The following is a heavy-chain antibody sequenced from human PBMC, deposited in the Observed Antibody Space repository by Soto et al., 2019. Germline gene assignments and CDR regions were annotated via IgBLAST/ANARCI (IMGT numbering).Heavy chain of an antibody. Sequence: PGGSLRLSCAASGFTVSSNYMSWVRQAPGKGLEWVSVIYSGGSTYYADSVKGRFTISRDNAKNSLYLQMNSLRAEDTAVYYCAINKGIAAAGLFDYWGQGTLVTVSS. CDR2: IYSGGST. CDR1: GFTVSSNY. J-gene: IGHJ4*02. V-gene: IGHV3-66*01. D-gene: IGHD6-13*01. CDR3: AINKGIAAAGLFDY.